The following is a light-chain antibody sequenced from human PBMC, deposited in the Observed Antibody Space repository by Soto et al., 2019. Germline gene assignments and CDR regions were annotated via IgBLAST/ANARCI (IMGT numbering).Light chain of an antibody. CDR1: QGVSRSY. CDR2: AAS. Sequence: EIVLTQSPGTLSLSPGERATLFCRASQGVSRSYFAWYQQKPGQAPRLLIYAASSRATGVPDRFSGSGSGTDFTLTISRLEPEDFALYYCQQDYNLPTFGQGTKLEIK. J-gene: IGKJ2*01. V-gene: IGKV3-20*01. CDR3: QQDYNLPT.